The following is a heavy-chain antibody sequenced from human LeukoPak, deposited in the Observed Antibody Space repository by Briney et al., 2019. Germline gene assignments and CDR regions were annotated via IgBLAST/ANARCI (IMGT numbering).Heavy chain of an antibody. CDR2: IYYSGST. CDR1: GGSISSSSYY. D-gene: IGHD2-2*01. J-gene: IGHJ5*02. Sequence: PSETLSLTCTVSGGSISSSSYYWGWIRQPPGKGLEWIGSIYYSGSTYYNPSLKSRVTISVDTSKNQSSLKLSSVTAADTAVYYCARPSAVVPAAIWFDPWGQGTLVTVSS. V-gene: IGHV4-39*01. CDR3: ARPSAVVPAAIWFDP.